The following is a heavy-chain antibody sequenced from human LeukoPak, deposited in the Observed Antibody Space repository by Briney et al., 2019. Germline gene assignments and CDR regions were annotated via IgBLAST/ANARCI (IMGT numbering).Heavy chain of an antibody. CDR1: GFTFSNYG. CDR2: IREDGSFK. J-gene: IGHJ3*01. CDR3: AKGISTISLIVAIFDAFDV. V-gene: IGHV3-30*02. Sequence: GGSLRLSCVASGFTFSNYGMHWVRQAPGKGLEWMAFIREDGSFKYYSDSAKGRLTISRDNSKNTPYLEMNSLRAEDTATYYCAKGISTISLIVAIFDAFDVWGQGAMVTVSS. D-gene: IGHD3-22*01.